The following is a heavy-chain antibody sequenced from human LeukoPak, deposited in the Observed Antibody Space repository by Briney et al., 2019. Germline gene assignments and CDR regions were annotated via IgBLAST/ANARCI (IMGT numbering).Heavy chain of an antibody. D-gene: IGHD3-22*01. V-gene: IGHV3-48*04. CDR2: ISSSSNTI. CDR3: ARDIYDSIASAYYYYYYYMDV. J-gene: IGHJ6*03. CDR1: GFTFSSYS. Sequence: PGGSLRLSCAASGFTFSSYSVNWVRQAPGKGLEWVSYISSSSNTIYYADSVKGRFTISRDNAKNSLYLQMNSLRAEDTAVYYCARDIYDSIASAYYYYYYYMDVWGKGTTVTVSS.